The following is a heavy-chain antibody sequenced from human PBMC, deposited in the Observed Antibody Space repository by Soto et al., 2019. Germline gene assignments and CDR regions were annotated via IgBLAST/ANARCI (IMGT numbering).Heavy chain of an antibody. CDR1: DDSISSSKYY. V-gene: IGHV4-39*01. CDR2: IFYTGST. D-gene: IGHD3-22*01. J-gene: IGHJ4*02. Sequence: PSETLSLTCSVSDDSISSSKYYWGWIRQPPGKGLEWLAYIFYTGSTYKNPSLKSRVTISADSSKNQFSVNLTSVTATDTAVYYCARRPSSGYAYYFDYWGKGMLVTVSS. CDR3: ARRPSSGYAYYFDY.